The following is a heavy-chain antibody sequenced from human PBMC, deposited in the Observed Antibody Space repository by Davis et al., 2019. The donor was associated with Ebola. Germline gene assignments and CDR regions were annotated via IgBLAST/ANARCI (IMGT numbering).Heavy chain of an antibody. Sequence: GGSLRLSCAASGFTFSSYAMHWVRQAPGKGLEWVAVISYDGSNKYYADSVKSRFTISRDNSKNTLYLQMNSLRAKDTAVYYCAKSGLSFGVVKYHYGMDVWGKGTTVTVSS. CDR3: AKSGLSFGVVKYHYGMDV. J-gene: IGHJ6*04. D-gene: IGHD3-3*01. CDR2: ISYDGSNK. V-gene: IGHV3-30*04. CDR1: GFTFSSYA.